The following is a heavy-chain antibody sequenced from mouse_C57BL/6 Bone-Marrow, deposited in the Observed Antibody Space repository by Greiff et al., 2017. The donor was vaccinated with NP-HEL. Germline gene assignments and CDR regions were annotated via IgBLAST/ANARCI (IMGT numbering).Heavy chain of an antibody. CDR1: GYTFTSYW. CDR2: IDPSDSYT. Sequence: QVQLQQPGAELVMPGASVKLSCKASGYTFTSYWMHWVKQRPGQGLEWIGEIDPSDSYTNYNQKFKGKSTLTVDKSSSTAYMQLSSLTSEDSAVYYCARERLGKRGFAYWGQGTLVTVSA. CDR3: ARERLGKRGFAY. J-gene: IGHJ3*01. D-gene: IGHD4-1*01. V-gene: IGHV1-69*01.